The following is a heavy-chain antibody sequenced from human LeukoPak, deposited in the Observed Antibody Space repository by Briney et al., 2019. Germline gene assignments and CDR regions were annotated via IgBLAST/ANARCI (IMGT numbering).Heavy chain of an antibody. J-gene: IGHJ5*02. D-gene: IGHD5-18*01. Sequence: PSETLSLTCTVSGGSISRSSYYWGWIRQPPGKGLEWIGSIYYSGSTYYNPSLKSRVTISVDTSKNQFSLKLSSVTAADTAVYYCASVEGYYWFDPWGQGTLVTVSS. CDR2: IYYSGST. CDR1: GGSISRSSYY. V-gene: IGHV4-39*07. CDR3: ASVEGYYWFDP.